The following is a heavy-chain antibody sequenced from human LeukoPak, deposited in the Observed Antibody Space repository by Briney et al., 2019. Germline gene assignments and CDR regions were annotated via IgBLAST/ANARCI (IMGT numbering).Heavy chain of an antibody. V-gene: IGHV3-30*04. CDR2: ISYDGTNK. J-gene: IGHJ5*02. Sequence: GGSLRLSCAASGFTFSYYVMHWVRQAPAKGLEWVAVISYDGTNKYYADSVKGRFTISRDNSKNMMYLQVNSLRAEDTAVYYCAREDRDYEILTGYYNWRLDPWGQGTLVSVSS. CDR3: AREDRDYEILTGYYNWRLDP. CDR1: GFTFSYYV. D-gene: IGHD3-9*01.